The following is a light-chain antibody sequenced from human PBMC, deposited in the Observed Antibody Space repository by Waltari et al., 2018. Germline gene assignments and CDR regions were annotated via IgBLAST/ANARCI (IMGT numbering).Light chain of an antibody. CDR2: GAS. CDR3: QQYHSVPFA. J-gene: IGKJ4*01. CDR1: SVLFNTNSNSN. V-gene: IGKV4-1*01. Sequence: SVLFNTNSNSNIASYQKKPGRPPKWLIYGASTRGAGVPDRFSSGSSETDFTLTISSLQPEDVAVYYCQQYHSVPFAFGGGTKVEIQ.